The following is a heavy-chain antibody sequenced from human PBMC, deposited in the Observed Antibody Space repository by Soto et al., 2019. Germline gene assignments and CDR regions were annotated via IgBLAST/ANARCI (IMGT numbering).Heavy chain of an antibody. J-gene: IGHJ5*02. CDR2: TSYDGSNK. CDR3: AKVRVGYCSGVGCYSADH. V-gene: IGHV3-30*18. Sequence: GGSLRLSCAASGFTFNRFGMHWVRQAPGKGLEWVAATSYDGSNKYHAGSVKGRFTISRDNSKNTLYLQMNSLRPEDTALYYCAKVRVGYCSGVGCYSADHWGQGTLVTVSS. D-gene: IGHD2-15*01. CDR1: GFTFNRFG.